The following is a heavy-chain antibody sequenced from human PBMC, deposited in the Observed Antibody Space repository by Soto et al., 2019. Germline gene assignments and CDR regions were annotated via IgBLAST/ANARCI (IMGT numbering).Heavy chain of an antibody. CDR3: AREGLVTPLIYFDY. V-gene: IGHV4-34*01. J-gene: IGHJ4*02. D-gene: IGHD4-4*01. CDR2: INHSGST. CDR1: GGSFGGYY. Sequence: SETLSLTCAVEGGSFGGYYWSWIRQPPGKGLEWIGEINHSGSTNYNPSLKSRVTISVDTSKNQFSLKLSSVTAADTAVYYCAREGLVTPLIYFDYWGQGTLVTVSS.